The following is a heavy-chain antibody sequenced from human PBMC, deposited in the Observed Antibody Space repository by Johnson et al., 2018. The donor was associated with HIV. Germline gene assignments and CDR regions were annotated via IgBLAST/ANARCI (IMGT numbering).Heavy chain of an antibody. D-gene: IGHD4-17*01. J-gene: IGHJ3*02. CDR3: ARDGTFGYGDYVGRAFDI. CDR1: GFTFSSYA. Sequence: QVQLVESGGGLVQPGRSLRLSCAASGFTFSSYAMHWVRQAPGKGLEWVAVISYDGSNKYYADSVKGRFTISRDNSKNTRYLQMNSLRAEDTAVYYWARDGTFGYGDYVGRAFDIWGQGTMVTVSS. CDR2: ISYDGSNK. V-gene: IGHV3-30*04.